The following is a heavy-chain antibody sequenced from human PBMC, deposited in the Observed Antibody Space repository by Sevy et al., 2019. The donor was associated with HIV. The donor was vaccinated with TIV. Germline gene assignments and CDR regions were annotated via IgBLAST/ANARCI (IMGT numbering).Heavy chain of an antibody. CDR2: IYYSGTT. CDR3: ARLAYDFWSGLPPYYFDY. CDR1: GGSISSSSYY. D-gene: IGHD3-3*01. J-gene: IGHJ4*02. V-gene: IGHV4-39*01. Sequence: SETLSLTCTVSGGSISSSSYYWGWIRQPPGKGLEWIGSIYYSGTTYYKPSLKSQITISVDTSKNQFSLKLSSVTAVDTAVYYCARLAYDFWSGLPPYYFDYWGLGTLVTVSS.